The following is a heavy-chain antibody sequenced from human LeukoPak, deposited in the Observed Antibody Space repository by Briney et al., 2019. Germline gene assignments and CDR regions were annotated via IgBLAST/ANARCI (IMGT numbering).Heavy chain of an antibody. V-gene: IGHV1-24*01. CDR2: FDPEDGET. CDR1: GYTLTELS. J-gene: IGHJ4*02. D-gene: IGHD3-22*01. CDR3: ATQGVYYDSSGYHY. Sequence: ASVKVSCKVSGYTLTELSMHWVRQAPGKGLEWMGGFDPEDGETIYAQKFQGRVTMTEDTSTDTAYMELSSLRSEDTAVYYCATQGVYYDSSGYHYWGQGTLVTVSS.